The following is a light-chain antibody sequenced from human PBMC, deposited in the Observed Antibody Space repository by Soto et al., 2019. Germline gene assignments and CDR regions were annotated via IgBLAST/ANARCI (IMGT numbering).Light chain of an antibody. V-gene: IGLV2-14*01. J-gene: IGLJ1*01. CDR1: DSDVGGYNY. Sequence: QSALTQPASVSGSPGQSFTISCTGTDSDVGGYNYVSWYQQHPDKAPKHIIYEIINKRSWVSTRFSDSKTGNTASLTISGCLAEDEAGYYCSSYTASRTPYVFGTGTKVTVL. CDR2: EII. CDR3: SSYTASRTPYV.